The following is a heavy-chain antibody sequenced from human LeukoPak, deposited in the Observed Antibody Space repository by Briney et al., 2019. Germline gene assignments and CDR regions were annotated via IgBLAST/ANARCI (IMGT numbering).Heavy chain of an antibody. CDR2: FYSGGRT. D-gene: IGHD3-9*01. CDR1: RFTPSSYV. V-gene: IGHV3-53*01. J-gene: IGHJ6*04. Sequence: SLRLSCAASRFTPSSYVMHSGPQAPGQGLEWVSVFYSGGRTYCADSVKGRLTISRDNSKNTLYLQMNSLRAEDTAVYYCARDATATVYDILTGHQYYYYYGMDVWGKGTTVTVSS. CDR3: ARDATATVYDILTGHQYYYYYGMDV.